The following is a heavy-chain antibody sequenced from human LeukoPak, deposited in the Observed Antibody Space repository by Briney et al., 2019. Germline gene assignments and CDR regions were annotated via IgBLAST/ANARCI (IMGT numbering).Heavy chain of an antibody. D-gene: IGHD1-26*01. CDR3: TTDRGRTELPLFGY. CDR2: IKRKTDGGTT. V-gene: IGHV3-15*01. CDR1: GFTFSNAW. J-gene: IGHJ4*02. Sequence: GGSLRLSCAASGFTFSNAWMSWVRQAPGKGLEWVGRIKRKTDGGTTDYPAPVKGRFTISRDDSKNTLYLQMNSLKIEDTAVYYCTTDRGRTELPLFGYWGQGTLVTVSS.